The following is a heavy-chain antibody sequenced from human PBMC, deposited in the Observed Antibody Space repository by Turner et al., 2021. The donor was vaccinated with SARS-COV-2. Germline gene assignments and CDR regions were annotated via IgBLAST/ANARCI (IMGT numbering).Heavy chain of an antibody. D-gene: IGHD5-18*01. CDR3: ARTFTAMVRVDY. CDR1: GYTFTSYD. CDR2: MNPNSGNT. J-gene: IGHJ4*02. V-gene: IGHV1-8*01. Sequence: QVQLVQSGAEGKNPGVSVKVSCKASGYTFTSYDINWVRQATGQGLEWMGWMNPNSGNTGYVKKFQGRVTMTRNTSISTAYMELSSLRSEDTAVYYCARTFTAMVRVDYWGQGTLVTVSS.